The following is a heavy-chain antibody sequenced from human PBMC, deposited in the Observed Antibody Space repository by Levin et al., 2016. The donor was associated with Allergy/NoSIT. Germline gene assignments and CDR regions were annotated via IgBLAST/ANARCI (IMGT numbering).Heavy chain of an antibody. CDR2: IIPIFGTA. V-gene: IGHV1-69*06. Sequence: WVRQAPGQGLEWMGGIIPIFGTANYAQKFQGRVTITADKSTSTAYMELSSLRSEDTAVYYCARATPDYYYYGMDVWGQGTTVTVSS. D-gene: IGHD2-15*01. CDR3: ARATPDYYYYGMDV. J-gene: IGHJ6*02.